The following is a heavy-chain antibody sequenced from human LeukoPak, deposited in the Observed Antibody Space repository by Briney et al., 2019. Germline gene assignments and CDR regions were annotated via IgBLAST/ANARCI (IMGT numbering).Heavy chain of an antibody. J-gene: IGHJ6*03. D-gene: IGHD3-10*01. V-gene: IGHV3-7*03. Sequence: GGSLRLSCAASGFTFTTYWMSWVRQFPGKGLEWVANINQDGTEKYYVDSVKGRFTISRDNAKNSLYLQMNSLRAEDTAVYYCARDRTRKVRGDYMDVWGKGTTVTISS. CDR1: GFTFTTYW. CDR3: ARDRTRKVRGDYMDV. CDR2: INQDGTEK.